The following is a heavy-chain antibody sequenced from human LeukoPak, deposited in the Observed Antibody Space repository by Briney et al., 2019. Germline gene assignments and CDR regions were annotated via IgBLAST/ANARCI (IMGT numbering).Heavy chain of an antibody. V-gene: IGHV3-7*01. D-gene: IGHD1-26*01. Sequence: PGGSLRLSCAASGFTFSSYWMSWVRQAPGKGLERVANIKQDGSEKYYVDSVKGRFTISRDNAKNSLYLQMNSLRAEDTAVYYCAMKNLLGPLGYWGQGTLVTVSS. CDR2: IKQDGSEK. CDR1: GFTFSSYW. J-gene: IGHJ4*02. CDR3: AMKNLLGPLGY.